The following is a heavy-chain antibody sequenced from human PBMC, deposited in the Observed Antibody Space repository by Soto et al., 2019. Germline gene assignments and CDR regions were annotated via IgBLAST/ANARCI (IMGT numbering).Heavy chain of an antibody. Sequence: ASVKVSFKASGYTSTNYDINWLRQATGQGLEWMGWMNPNSGKTDYAQNFQGRVTMTWNTSISAAYMELSSLRSEDTAVYYCACRFLVGPSDLDYWGQGTLVTVSS. CDR1: GYTSTNYD. CDR2: MNPNSGKT. CDR3: ACRFLVGPSDLDY. J-gene: IGHJ4*02. D-gene: IGHD1-26*01. V-gene: IGHV1-8*01.